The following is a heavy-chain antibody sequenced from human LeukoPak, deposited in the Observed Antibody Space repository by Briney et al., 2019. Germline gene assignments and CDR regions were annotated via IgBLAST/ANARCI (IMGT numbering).Heavy chain of an antibody. J-gene: IGHJ4*02. CDR3: VKVAGGSGSRNPFDY. V-gene: IGHV3-30*18. Sequence: TGGSLRLSCAASGFTFNNYGIHWVRQAPGKGLEWVAVISYDGTNQYYADSVKGRFTLSRDNSKNTLYLQMNSLRAEDTAVYYCVKVAGGSGSRNPFDYWGQGTLVTVSS. CDR2: ISYDGTNQ. CDR1: GFTFNNYG. D-gene: IGHD6-25*01.